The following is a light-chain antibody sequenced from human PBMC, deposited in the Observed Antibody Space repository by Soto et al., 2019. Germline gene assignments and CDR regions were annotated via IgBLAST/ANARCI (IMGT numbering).Light chain of an antibody. CDR1: QGIRTD. V-gene: IGKV1-17*01. Sequence: DIQMTQSPSSLPASVGDRVTITCRASQGIRTDLGWYQQKPGKAPRRLISAASSLQTGVPSRFSGSGSGTEFTLTISSLQPEDFATYYCLQHNSYPYTFGQGTKLEIK. CDR2: AAS. J-gene: IGKJ2*01. CDR3: LQHNSYPYT.